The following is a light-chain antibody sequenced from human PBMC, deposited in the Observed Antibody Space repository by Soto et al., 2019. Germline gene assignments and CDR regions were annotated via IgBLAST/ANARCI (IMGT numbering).Light chain of an antibody. V-gene: IGKV3-20*01. CDR1: QYVTSSQ. J-gene: IGKJ1*01. CDR2: GAS. CDR3: QQACRSSWWP. Sequence: EIVLTQSPGTLSLSPGERVTLSCRASQYVTSSQLAWYQQKPGQAPRLLIYGASNTATGIPDRFSGSGSGTDFTLTISRLEPEDFAVYYCQQACRSSWWPFGQGTKVEFK.